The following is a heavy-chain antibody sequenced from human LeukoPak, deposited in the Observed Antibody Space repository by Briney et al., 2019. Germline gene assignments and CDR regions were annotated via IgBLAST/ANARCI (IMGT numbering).Heavy chain of an antibody. Sequence: SETLSLTCTVSGGSISSYYWSWIRRPPGKGLEWIGYIYYSGSTNYNPSLKSRVTISVDTSKNQFSLKLSSVTAADTAVYYCARVPYSSSSPAFDYWGQGILVTVSS. CDR2: IYYSGST. J-gene: IGHJ4*02. V-gene: IGHV4-59*01. CDR3: ARVPYSSSSPAFDY. CDR1: GGSISSYY. D-gene: IGHD6-6*01.